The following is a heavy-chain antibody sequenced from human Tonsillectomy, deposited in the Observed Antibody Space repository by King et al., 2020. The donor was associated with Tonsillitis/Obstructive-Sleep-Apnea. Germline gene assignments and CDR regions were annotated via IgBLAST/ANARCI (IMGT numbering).Heavy chain of an antibody. J-gene: IGHJ6*01. CDR2: IIPILDIT. CDR3: AREVYGDYSWHGLDV. D-gene: IGHD4-17*01. CDR1: GGTFSSYA. Sequence: QLVQSGAEVKKPGSSVKVSCKTSGGTFSSYAITWVRQAPGQGLEWMGAIIPILDITNYAQNFQGRVTITADKSTSTVYMELSSLRSDDTAVYSCAREVYGDYSWHGLDVWGRGTTVIVPS. V-gene: IGHV1-69*10.